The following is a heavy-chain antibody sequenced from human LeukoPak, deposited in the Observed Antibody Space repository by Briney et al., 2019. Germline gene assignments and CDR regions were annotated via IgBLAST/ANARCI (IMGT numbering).Heavy chain of an antibody. D-gene: IGHD3-3*01. Sequence: PSETLSLTCAVSGYSISSGYYEGWIRQPSGKGLEWIGSIYHSGSTYYNPSLKSRVTISVDTSKNQFSLKLSSVTAADTAVYYCARQGGGRITIFGVVIPFDYWGQGTLVTVSS. CDR1: GYSISSGYY. CDR3: ARQGGGRITIFGVVIPFDY. J-gene: IGHJ4*02. V-gene: IGHV4-38-2*01. CDR2: IYHSGST.